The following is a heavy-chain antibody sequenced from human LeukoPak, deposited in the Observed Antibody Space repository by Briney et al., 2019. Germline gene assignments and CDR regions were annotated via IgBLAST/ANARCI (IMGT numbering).Heavy chain of an antibody. CDR1: GYSISSGYY. D-gene: IGHD2-15*01. Sequence: TSETLSLTCTVSGYSISSGYYWGWIRQPPGKGLEWIGSIYHSGSTYYNPSLKSRVTISVDTSKNQFSLKLSSVTAADTAVYYCAREGGGWFPPAYYMDVWGKGTTVTVSS. J-gene: IGHJ6*03. V-gene: IGHV4-38-2*02. CDR3: AREGGGWFPPAYYMDV. CDR2: IYHSGST.